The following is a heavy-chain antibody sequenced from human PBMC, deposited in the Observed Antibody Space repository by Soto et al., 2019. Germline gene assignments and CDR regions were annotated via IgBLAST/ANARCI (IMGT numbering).Heavy chain of an antibody. J-gene: IGHJ4*02. CDR1: GFPFNIYA. CDR3: AKSRSYDSSGYLVRWSFDY. CDR2: ISGSGGST. D-gene: IGHD3-22*01. Sequence: PGGSLRLSCAASGFPFNIYAMSWVRQAPGKGLEWVSAISGSGGSTYYADSVKGRFTISRDNSKNTLYLQMNSLRAEDTAVYYCAKSRSYDSSGYLVRWSFDYWGQGTLVTVSS. V-gene: IGHV3-23*01.